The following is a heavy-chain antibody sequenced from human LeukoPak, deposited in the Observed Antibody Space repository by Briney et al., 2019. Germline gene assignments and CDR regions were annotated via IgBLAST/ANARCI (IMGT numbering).Heavy chain of an antibody. V-gene: IGHV4-59*01. Sequence: SETLSLTCTVSGGSISSYYWSWIRQPPGKGLEWIGYIYYSGSTNYEPSLKSRVTISVDTSKNQFSLKLSSVTAADTAVYYCARLRGIAAAAPFDYWGQGTLVTVSS. CDR3: ARLRGIAAAAPFDY. J-gene: IGHJ4*02. D-gene: IGHD6-13*01. CDR1: GGSISSYY. CDR2: IYYSGST.